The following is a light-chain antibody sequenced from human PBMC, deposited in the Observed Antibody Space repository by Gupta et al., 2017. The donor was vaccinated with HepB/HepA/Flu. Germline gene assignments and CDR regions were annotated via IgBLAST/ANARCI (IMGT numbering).Light chain of an antibody. Sequence: DVVMTQSPLSLPVTLGQPASIPCSSNQHLLQTYENTYLNWFHQGPGQSPRRLIYKVSNRDSGVPDRFSGSGSGTDFTLQISRVEAEDVGVYYCMQYTHWPHTFGQGTKLEIK. J-gene: IGKJ2*01. CDR3: MQYTHWPHT. CDR2: KVS. CDR1: QHLLQTYENTY. V-gene: IGKV2-30*02.